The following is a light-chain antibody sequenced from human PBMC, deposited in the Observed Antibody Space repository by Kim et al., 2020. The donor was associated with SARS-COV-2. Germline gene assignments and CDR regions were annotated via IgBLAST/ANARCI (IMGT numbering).Light chain of an antibody. J-gene: IGKJ1*01. CDR2: AAS. CDR3: QQSYSTSRT. CDR1: QSISSY. V-gene: IGKV1-39*01. Sequence: ASVGERVTITCRASQSISSYLNWYQQKPGKAPKLLIYAASSLQSGVPSRFSGSGSGTDFTLTISSLQPEDFATYYCQQSYSTSRTFGQGTKVDIK.